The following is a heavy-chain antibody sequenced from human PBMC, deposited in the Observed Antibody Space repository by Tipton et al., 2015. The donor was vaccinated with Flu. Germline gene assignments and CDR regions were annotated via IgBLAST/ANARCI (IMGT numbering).Heavy chain of an antibody. V-gene: IGHV4-4*07. Sequence: TLSLTCIVSGGSVSTDYWTWIRQPAGKALEWLGRIYGSGGTNYNPSLRSRLTMSVDTSNNQLYLKLRSVTAADTAVYYCARLSYYDVDLKNFYFDYWGQGALVTVSS. CDR1: GGSVSTDY. CDR2: IYGSGGT. D-gene: IGHD3-10*02. J-gene: IGHJ4*02. CDR3: ARLSYYDVDLKNFYFDY.